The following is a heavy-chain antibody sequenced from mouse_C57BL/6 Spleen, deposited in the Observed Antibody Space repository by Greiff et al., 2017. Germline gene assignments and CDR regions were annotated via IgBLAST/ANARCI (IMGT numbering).Heavy chain of an antibody. CDR1: GFTFSDYG. D-gene: IGHD4-1*01. J-gene: IGHJ2*01. V-gene: IGHV5-17*01. Sequence: DVKLVESGGGLVKPGGSLKLSCAASGFTFSDYGMHWVRQAPEKGLEWVAYISSGSSTIYYADTVKGRFTISRDNAKNTLFLQMTSLRSEDTAMYYCARSWNWAFDYWGQGTTLTVSS. CDR2: ISSGSSTI. CDR3: ARSWNWAFDY.